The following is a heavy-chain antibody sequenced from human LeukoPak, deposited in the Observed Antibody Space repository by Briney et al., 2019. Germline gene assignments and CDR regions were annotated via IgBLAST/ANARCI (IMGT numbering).Heavy chain of an antibody. CDR2: FDPEDGET. D-gene: IGHD3-22*01. CDR3: ATATYYYDSSGYFFDY. CDR1: GYTLTELS. Sequence: ASVKVSCKVSGYTLTELSMHWVRQAPGKGLEWMGGFDPEDGETIYAQKFQGRVTMTEDTSTDTACMELSSLRSEDTAVYYCATATYYYDSSGYFFDYWGQGTLVTVSS. J-gene: IGHJ4*02. V-gene: IGHV1-24*01.